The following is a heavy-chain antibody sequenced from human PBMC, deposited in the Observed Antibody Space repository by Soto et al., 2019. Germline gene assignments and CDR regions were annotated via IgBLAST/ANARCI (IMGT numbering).Heavy chain of an antibody. CDR2: INGDGTDT. V-gene: IGHV3-74*03. Sequence: EVQLVESGGGLVQPGGSLRLSCAASRFTFSMYWMHWVRQAPGKGLLWVSRINGDGTDTTYADSVKGRFTISRDNAKNTVYLQMNGLRAEDTAVYYCAREVGRGSGSYYLDYWGQETLVTVSS. CDR3: AREVGRGSGSYYLDY. D-gene: IGHD3-16*01. CDR1: RFTFSMYW. J-gene: IGHJ4*02.